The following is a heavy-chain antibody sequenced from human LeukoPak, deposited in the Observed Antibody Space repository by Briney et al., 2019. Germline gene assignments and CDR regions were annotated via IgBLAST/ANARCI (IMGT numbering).Heavy chain of an antibody. CDR2: ISYDGSNK. D-gene: IGHD3-22*01. J-gene: IGHJ4*02. CDR1: GFTFSSYG. Sequence: GRSLRLSCAASGFTFSSYGMHWVRQAPGKGLEWVAVISYDGSNKYYADSVKGRFTISRDNSKNTLYLQMNSLRAEDTAVYYCAKDSRVVVITHLFDYWGQGTLVTVSS. V-gene: IGHV3-30*18. CDR3: AKDSRVVVITHLFDY.